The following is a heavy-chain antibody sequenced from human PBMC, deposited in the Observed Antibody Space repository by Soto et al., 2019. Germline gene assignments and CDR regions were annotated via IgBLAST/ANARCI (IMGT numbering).Heavy chain of an antibody. Sequence: RSLRLSCAASGFTFSSYGMHWVRQAPGKGLEWVAVIWYDVSNKYYADSVKGRFTISRDNSKNTLYLQMNSLRAEDTAVYYCARGLYCSGGSCYCDWGQGTMVTVSS. CDR3: ARGLYCSGGSCYCD. CDR1: GFTFSSYG. D-gene: IGHD2-15*01. J-gene: IGHJ3*01. CDR2: IWYDVSNK. V-gene: IGHV3-33*01.